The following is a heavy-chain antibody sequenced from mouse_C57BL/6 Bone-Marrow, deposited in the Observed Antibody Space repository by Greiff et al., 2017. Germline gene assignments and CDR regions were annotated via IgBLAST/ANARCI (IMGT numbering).Heavy chain of an antibody. CDR1: GYTFTDYY. CDR3: ARGSYYGSSPWFAY. Sequence: EVQLQQSGPVLVKPGASVKMSCKASGYTFTDYYMNWVKQSHGKSLEWIGVINPYNGGTSYNQKFKGKATLTVDKSSSTAYMELNSLTSEDSAVYYCARGSYYGSSPWFAYWGQGTLVTVSA. CDR2: INPYNGGT. D-gene: IGHD1-1*01. V-gene: IGHV1-19*01. J-gene: IGHJ3*01.